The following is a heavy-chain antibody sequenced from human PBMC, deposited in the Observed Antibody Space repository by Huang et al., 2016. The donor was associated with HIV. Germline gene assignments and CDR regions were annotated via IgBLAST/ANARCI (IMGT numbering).Heavy chain of an antibody. Sequence: VESGGGSARSGGSLRLSCAASGFCFSSYAMGWVRQSPGKGLGWVFRISGSGGNTYYADSVKGRFTISRNNFDKNTVYLQMNNLKAADSGIYYCAKDFGVAAPYYFDLWGQGTPVSVSS. CDR1: GFCFSSYA. D-gene: IGHD3-3*01. J-gene: IGHJ4*02. CDR3: AKDFGVAAPYYFDL. V-gene: IGHV3-23*04. CDR2: ISGSGGNT.